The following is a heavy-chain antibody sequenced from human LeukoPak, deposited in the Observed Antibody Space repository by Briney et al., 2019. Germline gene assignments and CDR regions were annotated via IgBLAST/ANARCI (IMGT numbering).Heavy chain of an antibody. V-gene: IGHV4-38-2*02. CDR2: IYHSGST. J-gene: IGHJ3*02. D-gene: IGHD1-26*01. Sequence: SETLSLTCTVSGYSISSGYYWGWIRQPPGKGLEWIGSIYHSGSTYYNPSLKSRVTISVDTSKNQFSLKLSSVTAADTAVYYCARSGSYYSAVDAFDIWGQGTMVTVSS. CDR3: ARSGSYYSAVDAFDI. CDR1: GYSISSGYY.